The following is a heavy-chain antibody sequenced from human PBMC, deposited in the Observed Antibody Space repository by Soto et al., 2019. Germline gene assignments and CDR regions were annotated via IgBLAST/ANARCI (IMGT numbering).Heavy chain of an antibody. J-gene: IGHJ1*01. CDR2: PWYDGTNK. CDR3: ATTGWRVSEY. V-gene: IGHV3-33*03. CDR1: GFTLNTYG. Sequence: GGSLRLSCAASGFTLNTYGMYWVRQAPGKGLEWVAVPWYDGTNKDYADSVKGRFTISRDNTKKSLYLKMNNLRAEDTAVYYCATTGWRVSEYWGQGTLVTVSS.